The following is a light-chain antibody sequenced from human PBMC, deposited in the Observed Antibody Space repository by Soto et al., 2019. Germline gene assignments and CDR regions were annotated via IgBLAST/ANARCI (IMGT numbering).Light chain of an antibody. CDR2: DAS. Sequence: EIVLTQSPGTLSLCPGERVTLSCRASQSISGSYLAWYQQKPGQAPRLLIYDASNRATGIPPRFSGSGSGTDFTLTISSLEPEDSAVYYCQQRSNWPRTFGQGTKVDIK. J-gene: IGKJ1*01. CDR3: QQRSNWPRT. V-gene: IGKV3-11*01. CDR1: QSISGSY.